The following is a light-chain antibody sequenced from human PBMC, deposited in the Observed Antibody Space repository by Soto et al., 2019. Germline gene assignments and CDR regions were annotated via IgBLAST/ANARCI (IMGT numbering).Light chain of an antibody. CDR1: QSLSKS. CDR2: GAS. CDR3: QQRSSWSLT. Sequence: DLTQSQAPLSLSPGERATVSLRASQSLSKSLVWYQQKPGQAPRLLIDGASNRAPGTPARFGGSGSGTDFTLTISSLEPEDFAVYFCQQRSSWSLTFGGGTKVDIK. V-gene: IGKV3-11*01. J-gene: IGKJ4*02.